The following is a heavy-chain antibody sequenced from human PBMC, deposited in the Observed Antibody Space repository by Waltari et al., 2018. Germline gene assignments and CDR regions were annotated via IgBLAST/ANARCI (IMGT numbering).Heavy chain of an antibody. D-gene: IGHD2-2*01. Sequence: QVQLVQSGAEAKRPGASVTVSCRASGYSFTPYDIGWVRLAPGQGHEWMGWMNPISGNTGYAQKFQGRVSMTGDPSINTAYMELSSLTFDDTAIYYCARAVRNQLLSDYWGQGTLVTVSS. V-gene: IGHV1-8*01. CDR1: GYSFTPYD. CDR2: MNPISGNT. CDR3: ARAVRNQLLSDY. J-gene: IGHJ4*02.